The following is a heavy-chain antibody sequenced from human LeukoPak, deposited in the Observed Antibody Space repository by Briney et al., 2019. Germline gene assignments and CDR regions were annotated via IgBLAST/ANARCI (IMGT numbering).Heavy chain of an antibody. D-gene: IGHD3-3*02. CDR3: ARDDADISYGMDV. V-gene: IGHV3-53*01. CDR2: IYSGGST. J-gene: IGHJ6*02. CDR1: GFTVSSNY. Sequence: PGGSLRLSCAASGFTVSSNYMSWVRQAPGKGLEWVSVIYSGGSTYYADSVKGRFTISRDNSKNTLYLQMNSLRAEDTAVYYCARDDADISYGMDVWGQGTTVTVSS.